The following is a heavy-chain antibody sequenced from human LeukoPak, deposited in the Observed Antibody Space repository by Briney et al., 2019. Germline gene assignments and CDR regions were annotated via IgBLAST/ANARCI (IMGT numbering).Heavy chain of an antibody. CDR1: GFTFSSYW. CDR3: AIRGYNYEFDY. J-gene: IGHJ4*02. V-gene: IGHV3-74*01. CDR2: INSDESST. Sequence: GGSLRLSCAASGFTFSSYWMHWVRQAPGKGLVWVSRINSDESSTSYADSVKGRFTISRDNAKNTLYLQMNSLRAEDTAVYYCAIRGYNYEFDYWGQGTLVTVSS. D-gene: IGHD5-18*01.